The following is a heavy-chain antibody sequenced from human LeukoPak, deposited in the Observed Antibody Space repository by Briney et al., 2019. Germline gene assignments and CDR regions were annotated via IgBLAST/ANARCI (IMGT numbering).Heavy chain of an antibody. Sequence: GGSLRLSCAASGFTFSSYSMNWVRKAPGKGLEWVSYISSSSSTIYYADSVKGRFTISRDNGKNSLYLQMNSLRAEDTAVYYCAREGQWLTLMDVWGKGTTVTVSS. D-gene: IGHD6-19*01. CDR3: AREGQWLTLMDV. J-gene: IGHJ6*03. V-gene: IGHV3-48*01. CDR1: GFTFSSYS. CDR2: ISSSSSTI.